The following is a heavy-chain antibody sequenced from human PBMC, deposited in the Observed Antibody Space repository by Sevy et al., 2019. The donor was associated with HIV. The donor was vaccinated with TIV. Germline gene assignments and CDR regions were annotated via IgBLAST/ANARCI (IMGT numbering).Heavy chain of an antibody. Sequence: GGSLRLSCAASGITFSSHAMHWVRQAPGKGLEWVTIISYDGSNKYYADSVKGRFTISRDNSKNTLYLQMNSLRAEDMAVYYCARADYGDYSGEFDYWGQGTLVTVSS. CDR3: ARADYGDYSGEFDY. J-gene: IGHJ4*02. CDR2: ISYDGSNK. D-gene: IGHD4-17*01. V-gene: IGHV3-30-3*01. CDR1: GITFSSHA.